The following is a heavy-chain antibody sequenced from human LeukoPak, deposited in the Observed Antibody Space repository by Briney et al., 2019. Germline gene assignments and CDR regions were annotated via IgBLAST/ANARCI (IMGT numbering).Heavy chain of an antibody. CDR2: ISYDGSNK. D-gene: IGHD3-22*01. CDR1: GFTFSSYG. J-gene: IGHJ6*02. CDR3: AKDADYYDSSGYYFGLHYGMDV. Sequence: PGRSPRLSCAASGFTFSSYGMHWVRQAPGKGLEWVAVISYDGSNKYYADSVKGRFTISRDNSKNTLYLQMNSLRAEDAAVYYCAKDADYYDSSGYYFGLHYGMDVWGQGTTVTVSS. V-gene: IGHV3-30*18.